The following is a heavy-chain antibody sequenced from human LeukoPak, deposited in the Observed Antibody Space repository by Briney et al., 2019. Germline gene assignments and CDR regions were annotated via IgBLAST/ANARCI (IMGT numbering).Heavy chain of an antibody. CDR2: IYYSGST. CDR1: GGSISSYY. D-gene: IGHD2-21*02. Sequence: SETLSLTCTVSGGSISSYYWSWIRQPPGKGLEWIGYIYYSGSTNYNPSLKSRVTISVDTSKNQFSLKLSSVTAADTAVYYCASLYCGGDCSAFDIWGQGTMVTVSS. J-gene: IGHJ3*02. CDR3: ASLYCGGDCSAFDI. V-gene: IGHV4-59*08.